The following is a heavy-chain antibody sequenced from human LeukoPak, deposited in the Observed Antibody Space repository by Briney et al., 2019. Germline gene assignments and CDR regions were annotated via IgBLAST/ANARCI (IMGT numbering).Heavy chain of an antibody. V-gene: IGHV4-30-2*01. Sequence: SETLSLTCAVSGGSISSGGYSWSWIRQPPGKGLEWIGYIYHSGSTYYNPSLKSRVTISVDRSKNQFSLKLSSVTAADTAVYYCARGGDYGAYYYGMDVWGQGTTVTVS. CDR2: IYHSGST. CDR1: GGSISSGGYS. D-gene: IGHD4-17*01. CDR3: ARGGDYGAYYYGMDV. J-gene: IGHJ6*02.